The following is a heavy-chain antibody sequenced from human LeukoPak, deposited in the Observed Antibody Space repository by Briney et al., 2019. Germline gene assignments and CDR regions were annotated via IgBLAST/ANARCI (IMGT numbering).Heavy chain of an antibody. CDR1: GFAVSSNY. Sequence: GGSLRLSCAASGFAVSSNYMNWVRQAPGRGLEWVSVIYSGGNTYYADSVEGRFTISRDNSKNTVYLQMNSLRAEDTAVYYCAREYYYDSSGPFDYWGQGTLVTVSS. D-gene: IGHD3-22*01. CDR2: IYSGGNT. J-gene: IGHJ4*02. V-gene: IGHV3-53*01. CDR3: AREYYYDSSGPFDY.